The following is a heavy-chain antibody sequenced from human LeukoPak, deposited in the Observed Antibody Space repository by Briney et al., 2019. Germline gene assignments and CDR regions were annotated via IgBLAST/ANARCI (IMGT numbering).Heavy chain of an antibody. CDR3: ASTAAGMSYYYMDV. D-gene: IGHD6-13*01. CDR1: GGSISGYF. J-gene: IGHJ6*03. Sequence: RSSESLSLTCTVSGGSISGYFWTWIRQPPGKGLEWIGYIYYSGSTNYTPSLKSRVTISVDTSKNQFSLKLSSVTAADTAVYYCASTAAGMSYYYMDVWGKGTTVTVSS. V-gene: IGHV4-59*01. CDR2: IYYSGST.